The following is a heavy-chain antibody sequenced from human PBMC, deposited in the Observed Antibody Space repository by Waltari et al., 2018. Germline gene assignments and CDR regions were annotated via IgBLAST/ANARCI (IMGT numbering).Heavy chain of an antibody. J-gene: IGHJ4*02. CDR3: ARLGGRYCSSTSCYGY. CDR2: IYYSGST. CDR1: GGSISSSSYY. Sequence: QLQLQESGPGLVKPSETLSLTCTVSGGSISSSSYYRGWIRPPPGKGLEWIGSIYYSGSTYYNPSLKSRVTISVDTSKNQFSLKLSSVTAADTAVYYCARLGGRYCSSTSCYGYWGQGTLVTVSS. D-gene: IGHD2-2*01. V-gene: IGHV4-39*01.